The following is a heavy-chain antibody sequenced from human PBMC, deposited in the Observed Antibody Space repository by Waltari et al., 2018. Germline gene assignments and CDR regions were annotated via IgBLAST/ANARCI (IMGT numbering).Heavy chain of an antibody. CDR1: GYTFTGYY. CDR2: INPNSGGT. CDR3: ARDSTGTTRDDAFDI. D-gene: IGHD1-1*01. V-gene: IGHV1-2*02. J-gene: IGHJ3*02. Sequence: QVQLVQSGAEVKKPGASVKVSCKASGYTFTGYYMHWVRQAPGQGLEWKGWINPNSGGTNYAQKFQGRVTMTRDTSISTAYMELSRLRSDDTAVYYCARDSTGTTRDDAFDIWGQGTMVTVSS.